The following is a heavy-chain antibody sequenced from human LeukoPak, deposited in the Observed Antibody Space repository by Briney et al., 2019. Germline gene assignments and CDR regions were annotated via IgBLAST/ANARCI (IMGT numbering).Heavy chain of an antibody. CDR2: IKSRSDGGPT. J-gene: IGHJ4*02. CDR1: GFTLSNAW. CDR3: ARDLTWDTPFDY. V-gene: IGHV3-15*01. D-gene: IGHD1-26*01. Sequence: GGSPRLSCAASGFTLSNAWMTWVRQTPGKGLEWIGRIKSRSDGGPTDYAAPVKGRFTISRDDSKNTLYLQMNSLKTEDTGVYYCARDLTWDTPFDYWGQGTLVTVSS.